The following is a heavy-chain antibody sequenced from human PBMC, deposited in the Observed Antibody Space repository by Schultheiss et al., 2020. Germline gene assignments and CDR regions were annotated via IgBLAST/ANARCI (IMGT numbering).Heavy chain of an antibody. CDR1: GGSISSGDYY. J-gene: IGHJ5*02. V-gene: IGHV4-30-4*02. CDR3: ARLMTTVPVRLDP. D-gene: IGHD4-11*01. Sequence: SETLSLTCTVSGGSISSGDYYWSWIRQPPGKGLEWIGYISHSGSTYYNPSLKSRVTISVDTSKNQFSLKLSSVTAADTAVYYCARLMTTVPVRLDPWGEGTLVTVAS. CDR2: ISHSGST.